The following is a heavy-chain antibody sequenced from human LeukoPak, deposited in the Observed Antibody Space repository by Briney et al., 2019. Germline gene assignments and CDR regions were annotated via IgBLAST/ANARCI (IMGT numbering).Heavy chain of an antibody. Sequence: GGSLRLSCAASGFTFGTYAMTWVRQAPGKGLEWVSVISGSGGSTNYADSVKGRFIISRDNSRNTLFLQMNSLRAEDTAVYYCAKHHYSSSRDYFDYWGQGTLVTISS. D-gene: IGHD6-13*01. V-gene: IGHV3-23*01. CDR2: ISGSGGST. CDR3: AKHHYSSSRDYFDY. CDR1: GFTFGTYA. J-gene: IGHJ4*02.